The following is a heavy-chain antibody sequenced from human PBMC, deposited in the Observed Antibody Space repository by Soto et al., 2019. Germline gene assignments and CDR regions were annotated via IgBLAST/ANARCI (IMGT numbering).Heavy chain of an antibody. D-gene: IGHD5-18*01. Sequence: TCAVYGGSFSGYYWSWIRQPPGKGLEWIGEINHSGSTNYNPSLKSRVTISVDTSKNQFSLKLSSVTAADTAVYYCARGYSYGWAYYVMDVWGQGTTVTVSS. J-gene: IGHJ6*02. CDR2: INHSGST. CDR3: ARGYSYGWAYYVMDV. V-gene: IGHV4-34*01. CDR1: GGSFSGYY.